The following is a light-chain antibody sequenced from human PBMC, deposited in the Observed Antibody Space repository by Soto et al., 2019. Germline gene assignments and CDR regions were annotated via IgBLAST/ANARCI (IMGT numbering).Light chain of an antibody. Sequence: DIVMTQSPDSLAVSLGERATINCKSSQSVLSSSNNKNCLAWYQQKPGQPPRLLIYWASTRESGVPDRFSGSGSRTDFTLTISSLQAEDVAVYYCQHYYSIPWTFGQGTKVEIK. CDR2: WAS. J-gene: IGKJ1*01. CDR3: QHYYSIPWT. CDR1: QSVLSSSNNKNC. V-gene: IGKV4-1*01.